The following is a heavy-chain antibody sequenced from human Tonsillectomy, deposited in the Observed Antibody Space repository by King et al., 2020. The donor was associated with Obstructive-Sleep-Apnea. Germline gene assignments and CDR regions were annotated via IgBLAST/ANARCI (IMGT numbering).Heavy chain of an antibody. V-gene: IGHV4-34*01. J-gene: IGHJ5*02. CDR2: IYHGGST. CDR3: ARGSGAAAVNWFDP. D-gene: IGHD6-13*01. CDR1: GGSFSDYY. Sequence: VQLQQWGAGLLKPSETLSLTCAVYGGSFSDYYWSWIRQPPGKGLEWIGEIYHGGSTNYNPSLESRVTISVDTSNNQFSLKLTSVTAADTAVYYCARGSGAAAVNWFDPWGQGTLVTVSS.